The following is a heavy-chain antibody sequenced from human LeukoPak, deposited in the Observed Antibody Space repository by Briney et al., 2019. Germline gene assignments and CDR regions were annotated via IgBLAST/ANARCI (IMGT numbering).Heavy chain of an antibody. CDR1: GDSISSRSYY. V-gene: IGHV4-39*01. Sequence: PSETLSLTCTVSGDSISSRSYYWGWIRQPPGKGLEWIGSIYYSGITYYNPSLKSQVTISVDTSKNQFPLKLSSVTAADTAVYYCASVNRGWFGVGEYWGQGTLVTVSS. CDR3: ASVNRGWFGVGEY. CDR2: IYYSGIT. J-gene: IGHJ4*02. D-gene: IGHD3-10*01.